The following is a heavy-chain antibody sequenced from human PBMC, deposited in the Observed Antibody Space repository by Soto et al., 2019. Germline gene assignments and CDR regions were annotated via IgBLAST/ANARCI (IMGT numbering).Heavy chain of an antibody. D-gene: IGHD6-19*01. CDR2: ISWNSGGR. J-gene: IGHJ3*02. CDR3: GKDLGGTGWYAFDI. V-gene: IGHV3-9*01. Sequence: VQLVESGGGLVQPGRSLRLYCAASGFTFDDYAMHWVRQVPGKGLEWVSGISWNSGGRGYADSVKGRFTISRDNAKNSLYLQMNSLRAEDTSLYYCGKDLGGTGWYAFDIWGQGAMVTFSS. CDR1: GFTFDDYA.